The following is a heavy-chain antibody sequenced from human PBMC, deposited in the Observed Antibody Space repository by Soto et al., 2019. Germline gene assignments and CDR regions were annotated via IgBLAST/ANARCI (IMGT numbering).Heavy chain of an antibody. CDR2: INPSGGST. Sequence: ASVKVSCKASGYTFTSYYRHWVRQAPGQGLEWMGIINPSGGSTSYAQKFQGRVTMTRDTSTSTVYMELSSLRSEDTAVYYCARDRATILAFDIWGQGTMVTVSS. V-gene: IGHV1-46*01. D-gene: IGHD5-12*01. J-gene: IGHJ3*02. CDR1: GYTFTSYY. CDR3: ARDRATILAFDI.